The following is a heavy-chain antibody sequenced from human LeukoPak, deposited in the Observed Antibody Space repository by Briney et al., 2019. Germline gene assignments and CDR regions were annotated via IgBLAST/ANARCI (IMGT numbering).Heavy chain of an antibody. CDR1: GFTVSANY. V-gene: IGHV3-53*01. CDR2: IYSGGST. CDR3: ARDTVTTFRFRDYYYYGMDV. Sequence: GGSLRPSCAASGFTVSANYMNWVRQAPGKGLEWVSVIYSGGSTYYADSVEGRFTISSDNSKNTLYLQMNSLRAEDTAVYYCARDTVTTFRFRDYYYYGMDVWGQGTTVTVSS. D-gene: IGHD4-17*01. J-gene: IGHJ6*02.